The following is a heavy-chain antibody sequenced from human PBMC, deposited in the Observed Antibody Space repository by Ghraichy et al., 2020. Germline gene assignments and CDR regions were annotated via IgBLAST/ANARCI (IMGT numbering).Heavy chain of an antibody. CDR2: ISAYNGDI. Sequence: ASVKVSCKASGYTFGSYGISWVRQAPGQGLEWMGWISAYNGDINYAQKFRGRVTLTTDTFTNTAYMELGSLRSDDTAVYYGARDHCGTTSWQEEDWFDPWGQGTLVTVS. D-gene: IGHD2-21*01. J-gene: IGHJ5*02. CDR1: GYTFGSYG. V-gene: IGHV1-18*01. CDR3: ARDHCGTTSWQEEDWFDP.